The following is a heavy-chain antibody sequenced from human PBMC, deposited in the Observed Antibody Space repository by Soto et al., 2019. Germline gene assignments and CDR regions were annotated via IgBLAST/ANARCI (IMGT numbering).Heavy chain of an antibody. Sequence: GGSLRLSCAASGFTFSSFSMNWVRQAPGKGLEWVSSISSSSTYIYYADSVKGRFTISRDDAKNSLYLQMNSLRVEDTAMYYCARGGDTRGYRPRFWGQGSLVTVS. CDR3: ARGGDTRGYRPRF. J-gene: IGHJ1*01. V-gene: IGHV3-21*06. CDR2: ISSSSTYI. D-gene: IGHD5-12*01. CDR1: GFTFSSFS.